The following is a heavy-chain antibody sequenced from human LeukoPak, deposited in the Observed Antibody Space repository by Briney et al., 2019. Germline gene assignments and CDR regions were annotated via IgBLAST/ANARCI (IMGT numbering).Heavy chain of an antibody. CDR3: ARAHYDFWSGYYYFDY. J-gene: IGHJ4*02. Sequence: GGSLRLSCAASGFTFSSYSMNWVRQAPGKGLEWVSSISSSSSYIYYADSVKGRFTISRDNAKNSLYLQMNSLRAGDTAVYYCARAHYDFWSGYYYFDYWGQGTLVTVSS. CDR2: ISSSSSYI. V-gene: IGHV3-21*01. D-gene: IGHD3-3*01. CDR1: GFTFSSYS.